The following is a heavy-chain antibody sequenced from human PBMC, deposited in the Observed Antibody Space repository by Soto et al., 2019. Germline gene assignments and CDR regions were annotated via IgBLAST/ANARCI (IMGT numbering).Heavy chain of an antibody. CDR3: ARSRGYCSGGSCYNNWFDP. CDR2: ISYDGSNK. V-gene: IGHV3-30-3*01. J-gene: IGHJ5*02. D-gene: IGHD2-15*01. Sequence: GGSLRLSCAASGFTFSSYAMHWVRQAPGKGLEWVAVISYDGSNKYYADSVKGRFTISRDNSKNTLYLQMNSLRAEDTAVYYCARSRGYCSGGSCYNNWFDPWGQGTLVTVSS. CDR1: GFTFSSYA.